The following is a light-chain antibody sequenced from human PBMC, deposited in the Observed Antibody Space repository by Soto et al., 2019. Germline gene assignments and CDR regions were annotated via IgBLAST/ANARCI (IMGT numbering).Light chain of an antibody. J-gene: IGLJ1*01. V-gene: IGLV2-8*01. CDR2: EVS. CDR1: SSDVGGYNY. Sequence: QSALTQPRSVSGSPGQSVTISCTGTSSDVGGYNYVSWYQQHPGKAPKLMIYEVSERPSGVPDRFSGSKSGNTASLTVSGLQADDEADYYCTSYVGSNNFPYVFGTGTKVTVL. CDR3: TSYVGSNNFPYV.